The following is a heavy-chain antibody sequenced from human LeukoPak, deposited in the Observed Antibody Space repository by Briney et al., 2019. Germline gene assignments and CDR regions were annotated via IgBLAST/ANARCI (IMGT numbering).Heavy chain of an antibody. D-gene: IGHD4-11*01. J-gene: IGHJ5*02. Sequence: GASVKVSCKASGYTFTSYGISWVRQAPGQGLEWMGRIIPIFGTANYAQKFQGRVTITTDESTSTAYMELSSLRSEDTAVYYCARGPPHDYSNYWFNPWGQGTLVTVSS. CDR3: ARGPPHDYSNYWFNP. CDR1: GYTFTSYG. V-gene: IGHV1-69*05. CDR2: IIPIFGTA.